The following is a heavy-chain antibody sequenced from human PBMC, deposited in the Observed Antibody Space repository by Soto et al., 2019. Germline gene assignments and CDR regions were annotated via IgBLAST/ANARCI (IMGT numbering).Heavy chain of an antibody. Sequence: GESLKISCKGSGYSFTSYWISWVRQMPGKGLEWMGRIDPSDSYTNYSPSFQGHVTISADKSTSTAYLQWSSLKASDTAMYYCARPNCSSTSCRAYYYGMDVWGQGTTVTVSS. CDR2: IDPSDSYT. V-gene: IGHV5-10-1*01. J-gene: IGHJ6*02. CDR3: ARPNCSSTSCRAYYYGMDV. D-gene: IGHD2-2*01. CDR1: GYSFTSYW.